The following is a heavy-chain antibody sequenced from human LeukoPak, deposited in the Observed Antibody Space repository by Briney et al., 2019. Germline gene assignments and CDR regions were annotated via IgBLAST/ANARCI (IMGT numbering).Heavy chain of an antibody. Sequence: SVKVSCKVSGGTFSSHGISWVRQAPGQGLEWMGRIIPVLGRTDYAQNFQGRFTITADKSTTTAYMELNSLASEDAAVYFCARTITMAGLDHWGQGTLVTVSS. J-gene: IGHJ1*01. V-gene: IGHV1-69*04. CDR3: ARTITMAGLDH. D-gene: IGHD6-19*01. CDR1: GGTFSSHG. CDR2: IIPVLGRT.